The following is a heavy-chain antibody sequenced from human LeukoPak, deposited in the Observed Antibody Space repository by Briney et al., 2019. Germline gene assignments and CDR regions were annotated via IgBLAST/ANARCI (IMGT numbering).Heavy chain of an antibody. CDR3: ARGSYCSGGSCYSSSDY. D-gene: IGHD2-15*01. J-gene: IGHJ4*02. V-gene: IGHV1-69*01. CDR1: GGTFSSYA. CDR2: IIPIFGTA. Sequence: SVKVSCKASGGTFSSYAISWVRQAPGQGLEWMGGIIPIFGTANYAQKFQGRVTITADESTSTAYMELSSLRSEDTAVYYCARGSYCSGGSCYSSSDYWGQGTLVTVSS.